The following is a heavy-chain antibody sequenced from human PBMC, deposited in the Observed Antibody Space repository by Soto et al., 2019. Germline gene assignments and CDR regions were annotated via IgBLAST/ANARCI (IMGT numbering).Heavy chain of an antibody. Sequence: QMQLQESGPGLVKPSETLSLICRVSGASISSSYWSWIRQPPGKGLEWIAYIYHTGTTNYNPSLKRRVTISLDTSKSRFSLNLTSLTTADTAVYFCARGGNRYSLTSSAVGGFDYWGQGTLVTVSS. J-gene: IGHJ4*02. V-gene: IGHV4-59*01. D-gene: IGHD5-12*01. CDR3: ARGGNRYSLTSSAVGGFDY. CDR1: GASISSSY. CDR2: IYHTGTT.